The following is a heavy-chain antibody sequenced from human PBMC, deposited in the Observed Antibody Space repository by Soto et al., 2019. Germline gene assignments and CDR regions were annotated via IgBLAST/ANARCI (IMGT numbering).Heavy chain of an antibody. J-gene: IGHJ5*02. D-gene: IGHD6-19*01. CDR1: RTSFLSLYW. V-gene: IGHV4-4*02. CDR3: ARAPRAVAGSSWFDP. CDR2: IYHSGST. Sequence: TPALTCAVYRTSFLSLYWRCSPRQPPGKGLEWIGEIYHSGSTNYNPSLKSRVTISVDKSKNQFSLKLSSVTAADTAVYYCARAPRAVAGSSWFDPWGQGTLVTVS.